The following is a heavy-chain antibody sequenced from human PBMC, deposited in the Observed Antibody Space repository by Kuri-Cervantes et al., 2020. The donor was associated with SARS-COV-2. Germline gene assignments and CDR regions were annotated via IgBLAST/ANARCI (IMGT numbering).Heavy chain of an antibody. CDR1: GDSVSSNSAG. CDR2: TYYRSKWYN. J-gene: IGHJ6*02. V-gene: IGHV6-1*01. D-gene: IGHD2-21*02. CDR3: ARGEVTPPSENRDYYYGMDV. Sequence: SQTLSLTCAISGDSVSSNSAGWNWIRQSPSRGLEWLGRTYYRSKWYNDYALSVKSRITINPDTSKNQFSLQLNSVTPEDTAVYYCARGEVTPPSENRDYYYGMDVWGQGTTVTVSS.